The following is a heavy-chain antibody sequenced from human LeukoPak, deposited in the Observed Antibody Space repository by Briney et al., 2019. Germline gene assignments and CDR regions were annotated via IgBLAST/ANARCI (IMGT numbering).Heavy chain of an antibody. CDR2: INHNGNVN. Sequence: GGSLRLSCAASGFTFSSFWMNWARQAPGKGLEWVASINHNGNVNYYMDSVKGRFTISRDNAKNSLYLQMSNLRAEDTAVYFCARGGGLDVWGQGATVTVSS. D-gene: IGHD3-16*01. V-gene: IGHV3-7*03. J-gene: IGHJ6*02. CDR1: GFTFSSFW. CDR3: ARGGGLDV.